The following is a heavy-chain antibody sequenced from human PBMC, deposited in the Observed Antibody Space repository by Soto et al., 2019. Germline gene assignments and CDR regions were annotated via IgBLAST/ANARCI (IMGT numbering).Heavy chain of an antibody. CDR2: MSYDGSNE. J-gene: IGHJ4*02. Sequence: VQLVESGGGVVQPGRSLRLSCAASGFTFSHYAMHCVGQAPGKGLEWVALMSYDGSNEYYADSVKGRFTISRDNSKNTMYLQMNSLRAEDTAVYYCAKDGSHNLDYWGQGTLVTVSS. CDR1: GFTFSHYA. D-gene: IGHD1-26*01. CDR3: AKDGSHNLDY. V-gene: IGHV3-30*18.